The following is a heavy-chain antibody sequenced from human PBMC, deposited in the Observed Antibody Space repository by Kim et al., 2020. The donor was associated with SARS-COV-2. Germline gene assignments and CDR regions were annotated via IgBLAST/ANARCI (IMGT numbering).Heavy chain of an antibody. J-gene: IGHJ3*01. V-gene: IGHV4-39*07. CDR2: IYYSGST. CDR1: GGSISSSSYY. CDR3: ARISDLPFSPL. Sequence: SETLSLTCTVSGGSISSSSYYWGWIRQPPGKGLEWIGSIYYSGSTYYNPSLKSRVTISVDTSKNQFSLKLSSVTAADTAVYYCARISDLPFSPLWGQGTMVTVSS.